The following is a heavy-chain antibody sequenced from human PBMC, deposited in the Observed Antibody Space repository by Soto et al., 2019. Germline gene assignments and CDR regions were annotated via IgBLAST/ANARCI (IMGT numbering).Heavy chain of an antibody. D-gene: IGHD5-12*01. V-gene: IGHV3-33*01. CDR3: ARGRDGYNPDY. J-gene: IGHJ4*02. Sequence: QVQLVESGGGVVQPGRSLRLSCAASGFTFRNYGMHWVRQAPGKGLEWMAVIWYDGTNKDYGNSVKGRFTIYRDNSKNTLYLQMNSMRDEDTAVYYCARGRDGYNPDYWGQGTLVTVSS. CDR2: IWYDGTNK. CDR1: GFTFRNYG.